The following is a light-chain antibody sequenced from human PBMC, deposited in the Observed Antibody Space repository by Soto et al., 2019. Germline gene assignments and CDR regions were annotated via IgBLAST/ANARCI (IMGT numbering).Light chain of an antibody. V-gene: IGKV3-20*01. J-gene: IGKJ1*01. Sequence: EVVLTQSPGTLSLSPGERVTLSCRASQSVASSYLAWYQQKPGRAPRLLFYSASSRATGIPDRFSGSGSGTDFTLTISRLEPEDFAVYYCHHFGSLPETFGQGTK. CDR3: HHFGSLPET. CDR1: QSVASSY. CDR2: SAS.